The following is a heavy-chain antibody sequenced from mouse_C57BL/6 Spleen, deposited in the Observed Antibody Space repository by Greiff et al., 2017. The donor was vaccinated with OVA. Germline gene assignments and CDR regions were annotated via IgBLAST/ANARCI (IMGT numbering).Heavy chain of an antibody. CDR3: ARRRDGYYGYFDV. V-gene: IGHV1-55*01. D-gene: IGHD2-3*01. CDR1: GYTFTSYW. J-gene: IGHJ1*03. Sequence: VQLQQPGAELVKPGASVKMSCKASGYTFTSYWITWVKQRPGQGLEWIGDIYPGSGSTNYNEKFKSKATLTVDTSSSTAYMQLSSLTAEDSAVYYGARRRDGYYGYFDVWGTGTTVTVSS. CDR2: IYPGSGST.